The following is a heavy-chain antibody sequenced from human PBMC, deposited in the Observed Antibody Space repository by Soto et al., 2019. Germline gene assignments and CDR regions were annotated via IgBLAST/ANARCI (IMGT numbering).Heavy chain of an antibody. Sequence: GGSLILSCAASGFTFIGYAMNWVRQAPGKGLEWVSALSGTGISTYYADTVKGRFTISRDNSRNTLHLQMSSLRAEDTAVYYCATTYDSSGYDYWGQGTLVTVSS. J-gene: IGHJ4*02. CDR3: ATTYDSSGYDY. D-gene: IGHD3-22*01. CDR2: LSGTGIST. V-gene: IGHV3-23*01. CDR1: GFTFIGYA.